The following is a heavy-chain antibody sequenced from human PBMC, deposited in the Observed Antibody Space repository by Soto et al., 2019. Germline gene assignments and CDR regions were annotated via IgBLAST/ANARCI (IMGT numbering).Heavy chain of an antibody. Sequence: ALVKVSCKVSGYTLTELSMHWVRQAPGKGLEWMGNFDPEDGETIYAQKFQGRVTMTEDTSTDTAYMELSSLRSEDTAVYYCARGQTKRKIFGVVISPRWFDPWGQGTLVTVSS. CDR1: GYTLTELS. CDR2: FDPEDGET. CDR3: ARGQTKRKIFGVVISPRWFDP. D-gene: IGHD3-3*01. J-gene: IGHJ5*02. V-gene: IGHV1-24*01.